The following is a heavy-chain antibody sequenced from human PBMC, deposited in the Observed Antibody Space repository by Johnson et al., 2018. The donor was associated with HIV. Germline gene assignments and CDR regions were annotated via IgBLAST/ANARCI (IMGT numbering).Heavy chain of an antibody. CDR3: AKDTRWSSRRIIVNAFDI. Sequence: QVQLVESGGGVVQPGRSLRLSCAASGFTFSSYAMHWVRQAPGKGLEWVAVISYDGSNKYYADSVKGRFPISRDNSKNTLYRQMHSLRAEDTALYYCAKDTRWSSRRIIVNAFDIWGQGTKVTVSS. V-gene: IGHV3-30*04. D-gene: IGHD6-13*01. CDR2: ISYDGSNK. J-gene: IGHJ3*02. CDR1: GFTFSSYA.